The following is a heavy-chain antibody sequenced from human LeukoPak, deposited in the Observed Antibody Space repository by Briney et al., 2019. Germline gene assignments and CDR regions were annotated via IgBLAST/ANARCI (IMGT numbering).Heavy chain of an antibody. D-gene: IGHD3-9*01. Sequence: GGSLRLSCAASGFTFSSCDMHWVRQAPGKGLEGVSFIRYDGSNKYYGDSAKGRFTISRDNSKNTLYLQMNSRRAEDTAVYCCARGGWGLTINNFDVWGQGTMVTVSS. V-gene: IGHV3-30*02. J-gene: IGHJ3*01. CDR1: GFTFSSCD. CDR3: ARGGWGLTINNFDV. CDR2: IRYDGSNK.